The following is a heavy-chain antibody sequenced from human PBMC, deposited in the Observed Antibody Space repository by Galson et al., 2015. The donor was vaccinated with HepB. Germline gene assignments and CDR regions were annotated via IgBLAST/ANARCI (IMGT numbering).Heavy chain of an antibody. V-gene: IGHV1-69*06. D-gene: IGHD6-19*01. CDR2: IIPIFGTA. J-gene: IGHJ5*02. CDR1: GGTFSSYA. CDR3: ARGVSLYSSGWYSIYPYNWFDP. Sequence: SVKVSCKASGGTFSSYAISWVRQAPGQGLEWMGGIIPIFGTANYAQKFQGRVTITADKSTSTAYMELSSLRSEDTAVYYCARGVSLYSSGWYSIYPYNWFDPWGQGTLVTVSS.